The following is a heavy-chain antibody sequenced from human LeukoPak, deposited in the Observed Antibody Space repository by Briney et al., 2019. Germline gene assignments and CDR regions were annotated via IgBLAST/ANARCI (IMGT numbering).Heavy chain of an antibody. J-gene: IGHJ4*02. Sequence: GASVKVSCKASGYTFTSYYMHWVRQAPGQGLEWMGIINPSGGSTSYAQKFQGRVTMTRDTSTSTVYMELSSLRSEDTAVYYCAREYPYDGSGSYSFFYWGQGTLVTVSS. CDR2: INPSGGST. D-gene: IGHD3-10*01. CDR3: AREYPYDGSGSYSFFY. V-gene: IGHV1-46*01. CDR1: GYTFTSYY.